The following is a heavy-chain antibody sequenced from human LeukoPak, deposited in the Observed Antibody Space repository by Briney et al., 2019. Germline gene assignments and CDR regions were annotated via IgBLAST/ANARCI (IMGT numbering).Heavy chain of an antibody. D-gene: IGHD3-22*01. CDR2: IYYSGST. V-gene: IGHV4-59*08. Sequence: SETLSLTCTVSGGSISSYYWSWIRQPPGKGLEWIGYIYYSGSTNYNPSLKSRVTISVDTSKNQFSLKLSSVTAADTAVYYCARGRITMIVVAGFDPWGQGTLVTVSS. J-gene: IGHJ5*02. CDR1: GGSISSYY. CDR3: ARGRITMIVVAGFDP.